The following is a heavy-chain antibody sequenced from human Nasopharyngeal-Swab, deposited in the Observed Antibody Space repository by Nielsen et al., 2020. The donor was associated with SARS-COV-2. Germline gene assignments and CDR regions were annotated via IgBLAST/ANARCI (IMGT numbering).Heavy chain of an antibody. D-gene: IGHD5-18*01. J-gene: IGHJ4*02. V-gene: IGHV3-13*01. CDR3: ARALRKGYSYGYEFDY. Sequence: GGSLRLSCAASGFTFSSYDMHWVRQATGKGLEWVSAIGTAGDTYYPGSVKGRFTISRENAKNSLYLQMYSLRAGDTAVYYCARALRKGYSYGYEFDYWGQGTLVTVSS. CDR2: IGTAGDT. CDR1: GFTFSSYD.